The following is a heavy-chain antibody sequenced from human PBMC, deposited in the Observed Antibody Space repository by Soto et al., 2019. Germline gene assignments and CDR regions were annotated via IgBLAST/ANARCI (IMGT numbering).Heavy chain of an antibody. Sequence: HGESLKISCKGSGYSFTSYWIGWVRQMPGKGLEWMGIIYPGDSDTRYSPSFQGQVTISADKSISTAYLQWSSLKASDTAMYYCARHGRSGWYYLAFWGQGSLVTVSS. CDR2: IYPGDSDT. CDR1: GYSFTSYW. V-gene: IGHV5-51*01. D-gene: IGHD6-19*01. CDR3: ARHGRSGWYYLAF. J-gene: IGHJ4*02.